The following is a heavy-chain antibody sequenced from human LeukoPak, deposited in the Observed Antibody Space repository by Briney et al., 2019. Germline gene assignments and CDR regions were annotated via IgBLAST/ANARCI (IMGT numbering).Heavy chain of an antibody. CDR2: IYPGDSDT. V-gene: IGHV5-51*01. CDR3: ARHESYYDSRGLPSDY. Sequence: GESLKISCKGSGYSFTSYWIGWVRQMPGKGLEWMGIIYPGDSDTRYSPSFQGQVTISADKSISTAYLQWSSLKASDTAMYYCARHESYYDSRGLPSDYWGQGTLVTVSS. CDR1: GYSFTSYW. J-gene: IGHJ4*02. D-gene: IGHD3-22*01.